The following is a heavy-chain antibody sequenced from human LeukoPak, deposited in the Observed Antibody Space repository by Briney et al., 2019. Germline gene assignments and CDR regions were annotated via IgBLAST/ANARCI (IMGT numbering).Heavy chain of an antibody. D-gene: IGHD3-10*01. CDR1: GFTFSSYG. V-gene: IGHV3-30*18. J-gene: IGHJ6*04. Sequence: QPGRSLRLSCAASGFTFSSYGMHWVRQAPGKGLEWVEVISYDGSNKYYADSVKGRFTISRDNSKNTLYLQMNSLRAEDTAVYYCAKDQGRERYYYYGMDVWGKGTTVTVSS. CDR2: ISYDGSNK. CDR3: AKDQGRERYYYYGMDV.